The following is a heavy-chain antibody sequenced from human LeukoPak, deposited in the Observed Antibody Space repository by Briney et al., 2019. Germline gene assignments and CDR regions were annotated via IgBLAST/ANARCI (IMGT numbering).Heavy chain of an antibody. Sequence: GGSLRLSCAASGFTFSSYSMNWVRQAPGKGLEWVSYISSSSSTIYYADSVKGRFIISRDNAKNSLYLQMNSLRAEDTAVYYCARSRDSSGYYLYYFDYWGQGTLVTVSS. D-gene: IGHD3-22*01. J-gene: IGHJ4*02. CDR1: GFTFSSYS. CDR2: ISSSSSTI. V-gene: IGHV3-48*04. CDR3: ARSRDSSGYYLYYFDY.